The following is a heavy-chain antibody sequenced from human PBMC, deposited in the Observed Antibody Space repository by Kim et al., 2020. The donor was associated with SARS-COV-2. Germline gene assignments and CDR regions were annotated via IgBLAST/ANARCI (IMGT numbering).Heavy chain of an antibody. D-gene: IGHD6-19*01. CDR2: T. V-gene: IGHV3-74*03. J-gene: IGHJ4*02. CDR3: INCQGGSGWH. Sequence: TTYADSEKDRFTISRDNAKKTLYLQMNSLRAEDTAMYYCINCQGGSGWHWGQGTLVTVSS.